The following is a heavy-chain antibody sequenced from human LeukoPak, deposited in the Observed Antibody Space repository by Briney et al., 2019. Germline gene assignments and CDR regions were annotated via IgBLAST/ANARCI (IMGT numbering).Heavy chain of an antibody. CDR1: GFTFSSYS. CDR2: ISSSSSYI. D-gene: IGHD6-13*01. CDR3: ARERYIAAAGEEGWFDP. J-gene: IGHJ5*02. V-gene: IGHV3-21*01. Sequence: GGSLRPSCAASGFTFSSYSMNWVRLAAGKWREWVSSISSSSSYIYYAVSGKGSFTISRDNDKISMYLQMNSMRAQDTAVYYCARERYIAAAGEEGWFDPWGQGTLVTVSS.